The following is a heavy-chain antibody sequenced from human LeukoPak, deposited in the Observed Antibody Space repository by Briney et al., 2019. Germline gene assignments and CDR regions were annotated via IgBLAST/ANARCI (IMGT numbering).Heavy chain of an antibody. J-gene: IGHJ6*02. CDR2: IYPGDSDT. CDR3: ARLLYCYDSTPEAMDV. V-gene: IGHV5-51*01. CDR1: GYSFTSYW. Sequence: GESLKISSKGSGYSFTSYWIGWVRQIPGKGLGWMGIIYPGDSDTRYSPSFQGQVTISADKSISTAYLQWSSLKASDTAMYYCARLLYCYDSTPEAMDVWGQGTTVTVSS. D-gene: IGHD3-22*01.